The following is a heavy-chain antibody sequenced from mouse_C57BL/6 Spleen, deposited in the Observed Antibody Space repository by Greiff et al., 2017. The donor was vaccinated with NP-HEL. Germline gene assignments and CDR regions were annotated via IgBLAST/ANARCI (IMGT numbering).Heavy chain of an antibody. CDR1: GFNIKDDY. CDR2: IDPENGDT. V-gene: IGHV14-4*01. D-gene: IGHD2-2*01. CDR3: TPYGYDPLFAY. Sequence: VQLKQSGAELVRPGASVKLSCTASGFNIKDDYMHWVKQRPEQGLEWIGWIDPENGDTEYASKFQGKATITADTSSNTAYLQLSSLTSEDTAVYYCTPYGYDPLFAYWGQGTLVTVSA. J-gene: IGHJ3*01.